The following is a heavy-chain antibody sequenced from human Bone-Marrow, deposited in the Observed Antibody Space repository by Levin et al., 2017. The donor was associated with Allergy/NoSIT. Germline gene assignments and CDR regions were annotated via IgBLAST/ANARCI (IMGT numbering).Heavy chain of an antibody. V-gene: IGHV4-31*03. CDR1: GDSIRSGGYY. D-gene: IGHD4-17*01. CDR3: ARVYYGDYYFDA. Sequence: SETLSLTCSVSGDSIRSGGYYWSWLRQPPGKALEWIGFIYKSGTIHPNPSLESRFTMSIDTSKSQFSLTLTSVTAADTAIFYCARVYYGDYYFDAWGQGSPVTVSS. J-gene: IGHJ4*02. CDR2: IYKSGTI.